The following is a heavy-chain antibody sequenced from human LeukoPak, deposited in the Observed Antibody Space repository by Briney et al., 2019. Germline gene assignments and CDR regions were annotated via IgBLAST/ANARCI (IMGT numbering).Heavy chain of an antibody. CDR1: GFTFRSYI. CDR3: ARAGGSTVSHSDY. D-gene: IGHD4-17*01. J-gene: IGHJ4*02. V-gene: IGHV3-21*01. Sequence: GGTLRLSCAASGFTFRSYIMNWMRQAPGKGLEWVSSISSSTSYIYYADSAKGRFTISKDNAKNSLYLQMSSLRAEDRAVYYCARAGGSTVSHSDYWGQRTLVTVSS. CDR2: ISSSTSYI.